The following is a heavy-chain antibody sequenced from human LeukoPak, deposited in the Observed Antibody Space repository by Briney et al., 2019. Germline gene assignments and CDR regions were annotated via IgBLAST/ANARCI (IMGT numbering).Heavy chain of an antibody. V-gene: IGHV3-7*01. CDR3: ARGGDGYNSVDFDY. CDR1: GFTFSSYL. J-gene: IGHJ4*02. CDR2: IKQDGSEK. D-gene: IGHD5-24*01. Sequence: GGPLTLSCAASGFTFSSYLMSWVRPPPGKGLEWVANIKQDGSEKYYVDSVKGRFIISRDNDKTSLYLQMNGLGADDTAGYYCARGGDGYNSVDFDYWSQGTMVTVSS.